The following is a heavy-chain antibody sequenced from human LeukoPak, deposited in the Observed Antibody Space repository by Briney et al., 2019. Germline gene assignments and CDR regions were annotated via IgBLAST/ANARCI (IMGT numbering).Heavy chain of an antibody. J-gene: IGHJ4*02. CDR1: GDIFSANSAA. CDR3: ARSFLSYYDSSGYYPHFDY. D-gene: IGHD3-22*01. CDR2: TYYRSKWYN. Sequence: SHTLSLTCALSGDIFSANSAAWHWIRQSPSRGLDWLGRTYYRSKWYNDYAVSVKNRININPDTSKNQFSLQLNSVTPEDTAVYYCARSFLSYYDSSGYYPHFDYWGQGTLVTVSS. V-gene: IGHV6-1*01.